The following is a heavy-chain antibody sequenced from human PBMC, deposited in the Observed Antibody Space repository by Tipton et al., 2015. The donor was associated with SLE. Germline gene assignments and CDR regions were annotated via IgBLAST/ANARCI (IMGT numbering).Heavy chain of an antibody. J-gene: IGHJ6*02. CDR1: GGSISSHY. CDR3: ARDPGYQYYYGMGV. CDR2: IYYRGST. Sequence: TLSLTCTVSGGSISSHYWSWIRQPPGKGLEWIGYIYYRGSTNYNPSLKSRVTISVDTSKNQFSLKLSSVTAADTAVYYCARDPGYQYYYGMGVWGQGTTVTVSS. V-gene: IGHV4-59*11.